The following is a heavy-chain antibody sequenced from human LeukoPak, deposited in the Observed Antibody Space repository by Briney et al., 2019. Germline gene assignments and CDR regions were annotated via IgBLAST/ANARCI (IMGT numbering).Heavy chain of an antibody. D-gene: IGHD2-8*01. CDR1: GFTVSSNY. Sequence: PGGSLRLSCAASGFTVSSNYMSWGRQAPGKGLEWVSVIYSGVITYYADSVKGRFTIPRDNSQNTLYLQMNSLRAEDTAVYYCARDPGSLIFDYWGQGTLVTVSS. CDR3: ARDPGSLIFDY. CDR2: IYSGVIT. J-gene: IGHJ4*02. V-gene: IGHV3-66*01.